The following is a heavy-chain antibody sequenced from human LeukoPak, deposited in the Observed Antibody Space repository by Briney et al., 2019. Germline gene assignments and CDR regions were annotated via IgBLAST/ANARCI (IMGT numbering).Heavy chain of an antibody. CDR1: GFTFSNFGM. D-gene: IGHD1-14*01. Sequence: GSLRLSCAASGFTFSNFGMSWVRQAPGKGLEWIGEIYHSGSTSYNPSLKSRVTISVDTSKNQFSLKLSSVTAADTAVYYCASYKRYYYYMDVWGKGTTVTISS. V-gene: IGHV4-4*02. CDR3: ASYKRYYYYMDV. CDR2: IYHSGST. J-gene: IGHJ6*03.